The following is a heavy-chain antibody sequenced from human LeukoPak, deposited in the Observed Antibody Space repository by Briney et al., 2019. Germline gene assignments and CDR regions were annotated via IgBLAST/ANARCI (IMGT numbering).Heavy chain of an antibody. J-gene: IGHJ4*02. CDR2: ISGGGETT. V-gene: IGHV3-23*01. D-gene: IGHD3-9*01. CDR1: GFTFNNYA. CDR3: AKPPVRYFDWYWNDY. Sequence: GGSLRLSCAASGFTFNNYAMNWVRQAPGKGLEWVSSISGGGETTYYADSVKGRFTISRDNSKNTLYLQMNSLRAEDTAVYYCAKPPVRYFDWYWNDYWGQGTQVTVSS.